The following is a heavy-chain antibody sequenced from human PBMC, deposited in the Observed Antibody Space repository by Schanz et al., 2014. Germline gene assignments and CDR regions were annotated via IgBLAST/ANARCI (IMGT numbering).Heavy chain of an antibody. J-gene: IGHJ4*02. V-gene: IGHV3-23*04. Sequence: EVHLVESGGGLVQPGGSLRLSCAASGFSFSSYAMGWVRQARGKGLEWVSAINTGVNTYYADSVRGRFTMSRDNSKNTLYLQMNSLRAGDAAVYYCARGLIAAAGGAFDYWGQGTLVAVSA. CDR2: INTGVNT. D-gene: IGHD6-13*01. CDR3: ARGLIAAAGGAFDY. CDR1: GFSFSSYA.